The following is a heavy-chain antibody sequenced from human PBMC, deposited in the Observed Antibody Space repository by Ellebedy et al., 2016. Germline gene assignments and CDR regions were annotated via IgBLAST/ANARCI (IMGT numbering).Heavy chain of an antibody. V-gene: IGHV3-23*01. Sequence: GESLKISXEASGFTFSSYVMNWVRQTPEKGLEWVSSISRSGGSTNDADSVKGRFTISRDNSKNTLYLQMNSLKTEDTAVYYCKAARGVNGCDYWGQGTLVTVSS. D-gene: IGHD3-10*01. CDR2: ISRSGGST. CDR1: GFTFSSYV. J-gene: IGHJ4*02. CDR3: KAARGVNGCDY.